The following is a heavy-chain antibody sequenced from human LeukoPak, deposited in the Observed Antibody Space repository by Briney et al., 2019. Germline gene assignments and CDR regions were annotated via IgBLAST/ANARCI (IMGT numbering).Heavy chain of an antibody. CDR3: ARDSRGYDYGFDY. J-gene: IGHJ4*02. CDR2: IYHSGST. Sequence: SETLSLTCAVSGYSLSSGYYWGWIRPPPGKGLEWIGSIYHSGSTYYNPPLKSRVTISVDTSKNQFSLKLSSVTAADTAVYYCARDSRGYDYGFDYWGQGTLVTVSS. CDR1: GYSLSSGYY. D-gene: IGHD5-12*01. V-gene: IGHV4-38-2*02.